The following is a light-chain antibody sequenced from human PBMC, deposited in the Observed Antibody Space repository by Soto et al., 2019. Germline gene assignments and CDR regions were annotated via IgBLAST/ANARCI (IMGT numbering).Light chain of an antibody. Sequence: QSVLTQPASVSGSPGQSITISCTGTSSDVGGYNYVSWYQQHPGKAPKLMIYEVSNRPSGVSDRFSGSKSGNTASLTISGLQAEDEADYYCISYTRRSTLVFGGGTKLTVL. J-gene: IGLJ2*01. CDR2: EVS. CDR1: SSDVGGYNY. CDR3: ISYTRRSTLV. V-gene: IGLV2-14*01.